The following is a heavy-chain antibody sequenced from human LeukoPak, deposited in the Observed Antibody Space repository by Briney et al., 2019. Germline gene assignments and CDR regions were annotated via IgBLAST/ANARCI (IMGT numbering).Heavy chain of an antibody. CDR3: ARGTGTTNFDY. J-gene: IGHJ4*02. CDR2: IYPSGSTIYPSGTT. D-gene: IGHD1-1*01. V-gene: IGHV4-61*02. CDR1: GGSVSSGSYY. Sequence: PSQTLSLTCTVSGGSVSSGSYYWSWIRQPGGKGLEWIGRIYPSGSTIYPSGTTHYNPSLKSRVTISVDTYKNQFSLKVDSVTAADAAVYFCARGTGTTNFDYWGQGTLVTVSS.